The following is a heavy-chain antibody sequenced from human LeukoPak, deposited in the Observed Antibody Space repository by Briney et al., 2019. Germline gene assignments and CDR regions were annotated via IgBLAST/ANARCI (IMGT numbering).Heavy chain of an antibody. D-gene: IGHD6-19*01. CDR3: AILQVAGTDFDY. J-gene: IGHJ4*02. CDR1: GFTFSSYS. V-gene: IGHV3-48*01. CDR2: ISSSSNVI. Sequence: GGSLRLSCAASGFTFSSYSMNWVRQAPGKGLEWVSYISSSSNVIYYADSVKGRFTISRDNSKNTLYLQMNSLRAEDTAVYYCAILQVAGTDFDYWGQGTLVTVSS.